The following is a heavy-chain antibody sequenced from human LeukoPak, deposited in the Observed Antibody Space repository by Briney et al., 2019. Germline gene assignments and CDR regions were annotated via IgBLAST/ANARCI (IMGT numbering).Heavy chain of an antibody. V-gene: IGHV3-53*05. CDR2: IYSGGST. J-gene: IGHJ4*02. CDR3: AKDRTSWYYFDY. Sequence: QSGGSLRLSCAASGFTVSSNYMSWVRQAPGKGLEWVSVIYSGGSTYYADSVKGRFTISRDNSKNTLYLQMNSLRAEDTAVYYCAKDRTSWYYFDYWGQGTLVTVSS. CDR1: GFTVSSNY.